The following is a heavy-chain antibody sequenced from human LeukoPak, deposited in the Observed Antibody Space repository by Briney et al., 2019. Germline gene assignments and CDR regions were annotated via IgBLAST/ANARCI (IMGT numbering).Heavy chain of an antibody. CDR1: GFDFSSNW. Sequence: QAGGSLRLSCAASGFDFSSNWMHWVRHAPGQGLVWVSRIKGDGISTNYADSAKGRFTISRDIAKNTLYLQMNSLRAEDTGVYYCAKDHYWSIDYWGRGTLVTVSS. CDR3: AKDHYWSIDY. J-gene: IGHJ4*02. V-gene: IGHV3-74*01. D-gene: IGHD3-3*01. CDR2: IKGDGIST.